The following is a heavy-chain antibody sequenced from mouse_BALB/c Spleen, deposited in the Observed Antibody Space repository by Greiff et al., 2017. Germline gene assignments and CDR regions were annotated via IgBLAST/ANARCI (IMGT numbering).Heavy chain of an antibody. CDR1: GYSFTGYY. CDR2: ISCYNGAT. CDR3: ARANYGSNWYFED. D-gene: IGHD1-1*01. Sequence: LVKTGASVKISCKASGYSFTGYYMHWVKQSHGKSLEWIGYISCYNGATSYNQKFKGKDTFTVDTSSSTAYMQFNSLTSEDSAVYYWARANYGSNWYFEDWGAGTTVTVSA. J-gene: IGHJ1*01. V-gene: IGHV1S34*01.